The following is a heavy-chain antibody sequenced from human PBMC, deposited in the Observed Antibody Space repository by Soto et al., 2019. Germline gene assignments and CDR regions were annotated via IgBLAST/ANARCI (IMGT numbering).Heavy chain of an antibody. Sequence: PGGSLRLSCAASGFSFSSYGMEWVRLAPGKGLEWVAATTYDCSIKHYVDSVQGRLTISRDNSKNTQYMQMKSLRTEDTATYYYAGALKNPCVYYGLNSWGQGTTVTVSS. CDR3: AGALKNPCVYYGLNS. J-gene: IGHJ6*02. CDR1: GFSFSSYG. V-gene: IGHV3-30*03. D-gene: IGHD1-26*01. CDR2: TTYDCSIK.